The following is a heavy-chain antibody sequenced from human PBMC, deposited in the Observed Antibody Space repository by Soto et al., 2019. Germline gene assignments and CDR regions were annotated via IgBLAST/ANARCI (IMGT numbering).Heavy chain of an antibody. Sequence: PSQTLSLTCAISGDSVSSNSAAWNWIRQSPSRGLEWLGRTYYRSKWYNDYAVSVKSRITINPDTSKNQFSLQLNSVTPEDTAVHYCARDLAGSGWSYPFYTYLDYWGQGTLVTVSS. CDR3: ARDLAGSGWSYPFYTYLDY. D-gene: IGHD6-19*01. V-gene: IGHV6-1*01. CDR1: GDSVSSNSAA. CDR2: TYYRSKWYN. J-gene: IGHJ4*02.